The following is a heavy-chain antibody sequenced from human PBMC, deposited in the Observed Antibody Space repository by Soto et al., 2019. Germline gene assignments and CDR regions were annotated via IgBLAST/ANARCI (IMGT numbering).Heavy chain of an antibody. J-gene: IGHJ4*02. CDR2: IYGGSTT. CDR1: GFAVSSKY. V-gene: IGHV3-53*01. D-gene: IGHD6-19*01. CDR3: VQTTGWPGFDF. Sequence: PGESLRLSCAASGFAVSSKYMTWVRQAPGKGQEWVSVIYGGSTTYYADSVKGRFTISIDTSKNTLYLQMNSLRAEDTAVYYCVQTTGWPGFDFWGQGTLVTVSS.